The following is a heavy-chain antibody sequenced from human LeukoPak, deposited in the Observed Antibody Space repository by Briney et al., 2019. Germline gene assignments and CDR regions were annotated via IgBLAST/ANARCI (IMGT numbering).Heavy chain of an antibody. V-gene: IGHV3-11*01. CDR3: ARHSSGYFCLDY. D-gene: IGHD3-22*01. CDR2: ISSSGDSI. J-gene: IGHJ4*02. Sequence: GGSLRLSCAASGFTFSDYYMSWIRQAPGKGLEWVSYISSSGDSIYYADSVKGRFTISRDNAKNSLYLQMNSLRAEDTAVYYCARHSSGYFCLDYWSQGTLVTVSS. CDR1: GFTFSDYY.